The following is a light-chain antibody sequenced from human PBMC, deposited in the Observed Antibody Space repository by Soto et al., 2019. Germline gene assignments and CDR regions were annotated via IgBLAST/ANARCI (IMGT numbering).Light chain of an antibody. J-gene: IGLJ1*01. CDR3: SSYTSSSTLYA. V-gene: IGLV2-14*01. CDR2: DVS. CDR1: SSDVGGYNY. Sequence: SALTHPASVYGSPGQSITISCTGTSSDVGGYNYVSWYQQHPGKAPKLMIYDVSNRPSGVSNRFSGSKSGNTASLTISGLQAEDEADYYCSSYTSSSTLYAFGTGTKVTVL.